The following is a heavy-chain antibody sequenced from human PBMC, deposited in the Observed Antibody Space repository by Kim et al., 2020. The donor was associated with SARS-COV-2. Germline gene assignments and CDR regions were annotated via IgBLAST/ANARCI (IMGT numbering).Heavy chain of an antibody. CDR3: AREDYYGSGSHQFDP. CDR2: ITPYNGNP. CDR1: GYTFTSYA. D-gene: IGHD3-10*01. Sequence: ASVKVSCRASGYTFTSYAISWVRQAPGQGLEWMGWITPYNGNPNYAQNLLGRVTMTTDTSTSTAYMELRSLRSDDTAVYYCAREDYYGSGSHQFDPWGQG. V-gene: IGHV1-18*01. J-gene: IGHJ5*02.